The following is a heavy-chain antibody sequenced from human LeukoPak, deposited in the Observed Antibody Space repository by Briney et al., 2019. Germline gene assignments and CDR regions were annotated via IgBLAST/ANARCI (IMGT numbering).Heavy chain of an antibody. V-gene: IGHV3-15*01. D-gene: IGHD2-15*01. J-gene: IGHJ4*02. CDR3: TTDGYCSGGNCYSFDY. CDR1: GLTFSKAW. Sequence: GGSLILSCAASGLTFSKAWMSWVRQAPGKGLEWVGRIKSKIDGGTIEYAAPVKGRFTISRDDSKNTQYLQMNSLKTEDTAVYYCTTDGYCSGGNCYSFDYWGQGILVTVSA. CDR2: IKSKIDGGTI.